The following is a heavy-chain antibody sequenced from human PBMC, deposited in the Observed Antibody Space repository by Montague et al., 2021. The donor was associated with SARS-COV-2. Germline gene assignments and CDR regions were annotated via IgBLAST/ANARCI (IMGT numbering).Heavy chain of an antibody. Sequence: SETLSLTCNVSGGSISSTYWWTWVRQSPGKGLEWIGERHHSGSTNYNPSLKSRATITVDKSKNTFSLKLKYVTAADTAVYYCAKPSKCAGSACYWYFDLWGRGTLVTVSS. CDR3: AKPSKCAGSACYWYFDL. CDR1: GGSISSTYW. CDR2: RHHSGST. J-gene: IGHJ2*01. V-gene: IGHV4-4*02. D-gene: IGHD2-8*02.